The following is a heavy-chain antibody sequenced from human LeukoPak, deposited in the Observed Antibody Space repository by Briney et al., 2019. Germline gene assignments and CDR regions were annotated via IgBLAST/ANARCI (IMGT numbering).Heavy chain of an antibody. Sequence: GGSLRLSCAGSGFTFDNYAMTWVRQAPGKGLEGVASLTGYGDTTYYPDSVRGRFTISRDNAKNTLWLQMSSLRAEDTAVYYCAQGPGEYSPYYFTYWGLGTLVSVSS. J-gene: IGHJ4*02. CDR1: GFTFDNYA. CDR2: LTGYGDTT. D-gene: IGHD5-18*01. CDR3: AQGPGEYSPYYFTY. V-gene: IGHV3-23*01.